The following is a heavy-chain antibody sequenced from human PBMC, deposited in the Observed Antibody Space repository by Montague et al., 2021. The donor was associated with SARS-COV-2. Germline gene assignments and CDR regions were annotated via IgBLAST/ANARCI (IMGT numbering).Heavy chain of an antibody. J-gene: IGHJ2*01. CDR1: GGSINTGGYY. CDR3: ARDPGYTSFTRWYFDL. Sequence: TLSLTCSASGGSINTGGYYWNWIRQSAGKGLEWIGRIYSSGSTNSRPSLKSRVTISLDTSKNQFSLWLSSVTAADTAVYYCARDPGYTSFTRWYFDLWGPGTLVTVSS. V-gene: IGHV4-61*02. CDR2: IYSSGST. D-gene: IGHD5-18*01.